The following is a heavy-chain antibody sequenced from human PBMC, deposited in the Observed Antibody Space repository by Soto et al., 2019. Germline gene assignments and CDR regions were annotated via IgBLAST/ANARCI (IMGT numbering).Heavy chain of an antibody. CDR2: ISGSGGST. J-gene: IGHJ2*01. CDR1: GFTFSSYA. D-gene: IGHD1-26*01. Sequence: EVQLLESGGGLVQPGGALRLSCAASGFTFSSYAMSWVRQAPGKGLEWVSAISGSGGSTYYADSVKGRFTISRDNSKNTLYLQMNSLIAEDTAVYYCAKGHSGSYLNWYFDLWGRGTLVTVSS. V-gene: IGHV3-23*01. CDR3: AKGHSGSYLNWYFDL.